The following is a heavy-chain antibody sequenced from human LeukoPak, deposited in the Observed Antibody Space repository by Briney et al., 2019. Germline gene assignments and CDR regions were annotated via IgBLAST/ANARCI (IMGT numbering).Heavy chain of an antibody. V-gene: IGHV3-21*01. CDR1: GFTFSSYS. Sequence: PGGSLRLPCAASGFTFSSYSMNWVRQAPGKGLEWVSSISSSSSYIYYADSVKGRFTISRDNAKNSLYLQMNSLRAEDTAVYYCARAGYYYDSSGDAFDIWGQGTMVTVSS. D-gene: IGHD3-22*01. J-gene: IGHJ3*02. CDR2: ISSSSSYI. CDR3: ARAGYYYDSSGDAFDI.